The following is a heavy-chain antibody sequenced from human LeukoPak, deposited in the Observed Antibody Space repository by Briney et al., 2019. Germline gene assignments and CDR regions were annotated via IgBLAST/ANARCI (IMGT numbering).Heavy chain of an antibody. CDR2: IRYDGSNK. V-gene: IGHV3-30*02. J-gene: IGHJ4*02. D-gene: IGHD3-9*01. CDR3: ANGMDILTGYYSIDY. Sequence: GGSLRLSCAASGFTFSSYGMHWVRQAPGKGLEWVAFIRYDGSNKYYADSVKGRFTISRDNSKNTLYLQMNSLRAEDTAVYYCANGMDILTGYYSIDYWGQGTPVTVSS. CDR1: GFTFSSYG.